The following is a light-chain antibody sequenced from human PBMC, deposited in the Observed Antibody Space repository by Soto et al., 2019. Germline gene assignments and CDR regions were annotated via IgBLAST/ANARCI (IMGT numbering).Light chain of an antibody. CDR2: DVS. V-gene: IGLV2-14*03. CDR1: SSDVGGHNY. J-gene: IGLJ1*01. Sequence: QSALTQPASMSGSPGQSITISCTGASSDVGGHNYVSWYQHHPGKVPELLIYDVSNRPSGVSNRFAGSKSGNTASLTISGLQAEDEADYYCSSFTSSNTYVFGTGTKVTVL. CDR3: SSFTSSNTYV.